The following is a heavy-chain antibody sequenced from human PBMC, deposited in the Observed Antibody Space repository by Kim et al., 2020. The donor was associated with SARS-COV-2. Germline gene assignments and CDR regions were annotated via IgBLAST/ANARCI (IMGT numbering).Heavy chain of an antibody. D-gene: IGHD6-13*01. V-gene: IGHV3-23*01. J-gene: IGHJ6*03. CDR3: AKDRSSWYYYYYMDV. Sequence: ADSVKGRFTISRDNSKNTQYLQMNSLRAEETAVYYCAKDRSSWYYYYYMDVWGKGTTVTVSS.